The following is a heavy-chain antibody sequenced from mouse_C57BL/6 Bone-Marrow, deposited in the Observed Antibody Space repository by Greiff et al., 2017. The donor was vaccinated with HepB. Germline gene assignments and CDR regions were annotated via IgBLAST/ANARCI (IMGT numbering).Heavy chain of an antibody. D-gene: IGHD1-1*01. CDR3: VRATVVAHEGYWYFDV. Sequence: EVKLVESGGGLVQPKGSLKLSCAASGFTFNTYAMHWVRQAPGQGLEWVARIRSKSSNYATHYADSVKDRFTISRDDSQSMLYLQMNNLKTEDTAMYYCVRATVVAHEGYWYFDVWGTGTTVTVSS. J-gene: IGHJ1*03. CDR2: IRSKSSNYAT. V-gene: IGHV10-3*01. CDR1: GFTFNTYA.